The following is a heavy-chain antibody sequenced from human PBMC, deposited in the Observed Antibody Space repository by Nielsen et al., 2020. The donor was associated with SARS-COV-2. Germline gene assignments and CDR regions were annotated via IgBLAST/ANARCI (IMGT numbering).Heavy chain of an antibody. J-gene: IGHJ6*04. CDR3: ARESPLESPMDV. Sequence: SLKISCAASGFTFDDYAMHWVRQAPGKGLEWVSGISWNSGSIGYADSVKGRFTISRDNSKNTLYLQMNSLRAEDTAVYYCARESPLESPMDVWGKGTTVTVSS. D-gene: IGHD3-3*01. CDR2: ISWNSGSI. V-gene: IGHV3-9*01. CDR1: GFTFDDYA.